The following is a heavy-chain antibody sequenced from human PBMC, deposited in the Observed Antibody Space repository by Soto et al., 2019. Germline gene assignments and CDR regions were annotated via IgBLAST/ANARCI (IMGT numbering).Heavy chain of an antibody. J-gene: IGHJ5*02. D-gene: IGHD6-13*01. CDR2: ISAYNGNT. CDR3: ARSARIAAAGTQWFDP. Sequence: ASVKVSCKASGYTFTSYGISWVRQAPGQGLEWMGWISAYNGNTNYAQKLQGRVTMTTDTSTSTAYMELRSLRPDDTAVYYCARSARIAAAGTQWFDPWGQGTLVTVSS. CDR1: GYTFTSYG. V-gene: IGHV1-18*01.